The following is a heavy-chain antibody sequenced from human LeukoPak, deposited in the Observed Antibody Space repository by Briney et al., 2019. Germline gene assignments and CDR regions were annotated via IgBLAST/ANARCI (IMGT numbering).Heavy chain of an antibody. Sequence: ASVKVSCKASGCTFTSYAMNWVRQAPGQGLEWMGWINTNTGNPTYAQGFTGRFVFSLDTSVSTAYLQISSLKAEDTAVYYCARDSYSGSYSPSGLYWGQGTLVTVSS. J-gene: IGHJ4*02. CDR3: ARDSYSGSYSPSGLY. V-gene: IGHV7-4-1*02. D-gene: IGHD1-26*01. CDR2: INTNTGNP. CDR1: GCTFTSYA.